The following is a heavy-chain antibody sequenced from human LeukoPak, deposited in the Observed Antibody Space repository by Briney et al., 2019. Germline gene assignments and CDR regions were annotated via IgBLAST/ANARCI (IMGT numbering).Heavy chain of an antibody. Sequence: GGSLRLSCSASGFTFSSYAMHWVRQAPGKGLEWVAVISYDGSNKYYADSVKGRFTISRDNSKNTLYLQMNSLRAEDTAVYYCARVMLLEQWLPAVDYYYYGMDVWGQGTTVTVSS. CDR3: ARVMLLEQWLPAVDYYYYGMDV. CDR1: GFTFSSYA. CDR2: ISYDGSNK. V-gene: IGHV3-30-3*01. J-gene: IGHJ6*02. D-gene: IGHD6-19*01.